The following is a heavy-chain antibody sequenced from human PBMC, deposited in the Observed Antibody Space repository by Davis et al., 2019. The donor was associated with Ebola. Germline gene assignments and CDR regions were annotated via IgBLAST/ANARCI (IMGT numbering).Heavy chain of an antibody. V-gene: IGHV4-39*07. CDR3: ARLVGYCSSTSCWYYGMDV. Sequence: MPSETLSLTCTVSGGSISSSSYYWGWIRQPPGKGLEWLGSIYYSGSTNYNPSLKSRVTISVDTSKNQFSLKLSSVTAADTAVYYCARLVGYCSSTSCWYYGMDVWGQGTTVTVSS. CDR2: IYYSGST. D-gene: IGHD2-2*01. J-gene: IGHJ6*02. CDR1: GGSISSSSYY.